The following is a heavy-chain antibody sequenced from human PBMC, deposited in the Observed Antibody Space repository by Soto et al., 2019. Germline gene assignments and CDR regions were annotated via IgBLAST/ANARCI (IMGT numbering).Heavy chain of an antibody. CDR3: GGRPEYGGHGGWVGP. J-gene: IGHJ5*02. D-gene: IGHD3-16*01. V-gene: IGHV1-69*06. Sequence: QVHLVQSGAEVKKPGSSVKVSCRGTFSSYIINWVRQAPGQGLEWVGGITPLFGTTNYAQNFQGRVTITADISTSTAYMGFGKLGLEGKAGFFWGGRPEYGGHGGWVGPWGPGTLGTGPS. CDR2: ITPLFGTT. CDR1: TFSSYI.